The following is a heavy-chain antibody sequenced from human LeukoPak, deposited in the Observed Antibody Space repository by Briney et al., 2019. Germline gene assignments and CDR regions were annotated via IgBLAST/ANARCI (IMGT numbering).Heavy chain of an antibody. Sequence: GSSVKVSCKASGGTFSSYAISWVRQAPGQGLEWMGGIIPIFGTANYAQKFQGRVTITADESTSTAYMELSSLRSEDTAVYYRARGYCSSTSCYRLSWFDPWGQGTLVTVSS. D-gene: IGHD2-2*02. CDR3: ARGYCSSTSCYRLSWFDP. CDR2: IIPIFGTA. CDR1: GGTFSSYA. J-gene: IGHJ5*02. V-gene: IGHV1-69*01.